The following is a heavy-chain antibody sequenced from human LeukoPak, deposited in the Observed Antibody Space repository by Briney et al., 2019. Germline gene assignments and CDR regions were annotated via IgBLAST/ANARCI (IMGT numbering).Heavy chain of an antibody. D-gene: IGHD6-13*01. CDR1: GFTFSSHA. CDR3: AKPIRSSWYYFDY. V-gene: IGHV3-23*01. J-gene: IGHJ4*02. CDR2: ISGSAGST. Sequence: GGSLRLSCAASGFTFSSHAMSWVRQAPGKGLEWVSTISGSAGSTYYADSVKGRSTISRDNSKNTLYLQMNSLRAEDTAIYYCAKPIRSSWYYFDYWGQGTLVTVSS.